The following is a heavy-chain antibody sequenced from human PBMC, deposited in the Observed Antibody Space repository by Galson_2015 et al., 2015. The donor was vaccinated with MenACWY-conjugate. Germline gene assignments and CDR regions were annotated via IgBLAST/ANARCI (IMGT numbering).Heavy chain of an antibody. CDR2: ISSSSYI. V-gene: IGHV3-21*01. J-gene: IGHJ4*02. Sequence: SMRLSCAASGFTFSSYSMNWVRQAPGKGLEWVSSISSSSYIDYADSVKGRFTISRDNAKNSLYLQMNSLRAEDTAVYYCARDLGHDFWSGGIYYFDYWGQGTLVTVSS. CDR3: ARDLGHDFWSGGIYYFDY. CDR1: GFTFSSYS. D-gene: IGHD3-3*01.